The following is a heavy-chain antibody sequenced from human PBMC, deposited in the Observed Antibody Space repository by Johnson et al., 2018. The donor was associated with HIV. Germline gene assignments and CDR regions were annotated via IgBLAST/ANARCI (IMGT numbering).Heavy chain of an antibody. J-gene: IGHJ3*02. CDR3: ARDPSWNACDI. CDR1: GFIFSNYA. Sequence: QVQLVESGGGVVQPGRSLRLSCAASGFIFSNYAMHWVRQAPGKGLEWVAVISYDGSNKYYADSVKGRFTISRDNSKNTLYLLMNSLRAEDTAVYYCARDPSWNACDIWGQGTMVTVSS. V-gene: IGHV3-30-3*01. CDR2: ISYDGSNK. D-gene: IGHD2-2*01.